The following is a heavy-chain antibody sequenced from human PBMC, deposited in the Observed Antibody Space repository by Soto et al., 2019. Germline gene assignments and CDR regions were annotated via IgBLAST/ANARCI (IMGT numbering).Heavy chain of an antibody. CDR2: ISSSSSTI. V-gene: IGHV3-48*01. CDR3: ARDIGQQLARWYFDL. Sequence: EVQLVESGGGLVQPGGSLRLSCAASGFTFSSYIMNWVRQAPGEGLEWVSYISSSSSTIYYADSVKGRFTISRDNAKNSLYLQMNSLRAEDTAVYYCARDIGQQLARWYFDLWGRGTLVTVSS. J-gene: IGHJ2*01. CDR1: GFTFSSYI. D-gene: IGHD6-13*01.